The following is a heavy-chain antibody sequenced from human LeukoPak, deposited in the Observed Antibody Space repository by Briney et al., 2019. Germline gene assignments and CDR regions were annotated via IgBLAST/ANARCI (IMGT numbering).Heavy chain of an antibody. D-gene: IGHD7-27*01. Sequence: GGSLRLSCTASGFNFGDYSLSWVRQAPGKGLEWVSFIRSKLYGGTTEYAASVKGRFTISRDDSKSIAYLQMNSLKTEDTAVYYCSRDPNWASGYFDYWGQGTLVTVSS. V-gene: IGHV3-49*04. J-gene: IGHJ4*02. CDR3: SRDPNWASGYFDY. CDR2: IRSKLYGGTT. CDR1: GFNFGDYS.